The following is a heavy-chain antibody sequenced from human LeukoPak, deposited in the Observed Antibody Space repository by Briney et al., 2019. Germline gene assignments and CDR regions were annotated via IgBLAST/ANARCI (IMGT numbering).Heavy chain of an antibody. CDR3: AHRSAVAGSFLRMGYFDY. J-gene: IGHJ4*02. Sequence: SGPTLVKPTQTLTLTCTFSGLSLSASGVGVGWIRQPPGKALEWLALIYWNDDKRYSPSLKSRLTITKDTSKNQVVLTMTNMDPVDTATYYCAHRSAVAGSFLRMGYFDYWGQGTLVTVSS. CDR2: IYWNDDK. D-gene: IGHD6-19*01. CDR1: GLSLSASGVG. V-gene: IGHV2-5*01.